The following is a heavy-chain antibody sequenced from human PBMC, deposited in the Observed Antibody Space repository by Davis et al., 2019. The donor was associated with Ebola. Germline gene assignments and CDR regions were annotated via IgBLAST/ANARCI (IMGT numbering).Heavy chain of an antibody. D-gene: IGHD3-3*02. CDR1: GYRFTSYW. V-gene: IGHV5-51*01. CDR2: IYPDDSDT. Sequence: PGGSLRLSRKGSGYRFTSYWIGWVRQMPGKGLEWMGIIYPDDSDTRYSPSFQGQVTISADESISTAYLQWSSLKASDTAMYYCARGTSLARNFDYWGQGTLVSVSS. CDR3: ARGTSLARNFDY. J-gene: IGHJ4*02.